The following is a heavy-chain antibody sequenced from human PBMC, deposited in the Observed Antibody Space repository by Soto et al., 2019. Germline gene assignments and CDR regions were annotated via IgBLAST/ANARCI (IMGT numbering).Heavy chain of an antibody. D-gene: IGHD2-21*02. J-gene: IGHJ4*02. Sequence: GGSLRLSCTASGFTFGDYAMTWFRQAPGKGLEWVSFIRSKPYGWATLYAASVKGRFTISRDNSKNTLYLQMNSLRAEDTAVYYCAKYLRVTHRPPFYYWGQGTLVTVSS. V-gene: IGHV3-49*03. CDR1: GFTFGDYA. CDR3: AKYLRVTHRPPFYY. CDR2: IRSKPYGWAT.